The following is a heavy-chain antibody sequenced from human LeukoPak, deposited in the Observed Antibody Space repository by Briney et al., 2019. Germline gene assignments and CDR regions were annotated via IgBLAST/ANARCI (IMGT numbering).Heavy chain of an antibody. CDR1: GFTFSSYG. CDR2: ISYDGSNK. J-gene: IGHJ4*02. D-gene: IGHD5-18*01. Sequence: GGSLRLSCAASGFTFSSYGMHWVRQAPGKGLEWVAVISYDGSNKYYADSVKGRFTISRDNSKNTLYLQMNSLRAEDTAVYYCARGDGYSYGLDYWGQGTLVTVSS. V-gene: IGHV3-30*03. CDR3: ARGDGYSYGLDY.